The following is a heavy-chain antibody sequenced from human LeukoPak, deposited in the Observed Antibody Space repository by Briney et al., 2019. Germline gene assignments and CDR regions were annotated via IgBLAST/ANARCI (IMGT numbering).Heavy chain of an antibody. CDR1: GFTFSDSW. Sequence: PGGSLRLSCAASGFTFSDSWMDWVRQAPGKGLEWVANIKQDGSEKYYVDSVKGRFTISRDNAKNSPYLQMNSLRAEDTAVYYCSRSLNYWGQGTLVTVSS. J-gene: IGHJ4*02. V-gene: IGHV3-7*01. CDR2: IKQDGSEK. CDR3: SRSLNY.